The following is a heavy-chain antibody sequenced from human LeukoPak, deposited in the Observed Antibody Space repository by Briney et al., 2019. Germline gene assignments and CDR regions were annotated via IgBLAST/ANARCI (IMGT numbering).Heavy chain of an antibody. V-gene: IGHV3-11*01. D-gene: IGHD3-22*01. CDR2: TSSSGSTI. CDR1: GFTFSDYY. J-gene: IGHJ4*02. CDR3: ARDLTYDSSGYPGGFDY. Sequence: GGSLRLSCAASGFTFSDYYMSWIRQAPGKGLEWVSYTSSSGSTIYYADSVKGRFTISRDNAKNSIYLQMNSLRAEDTAVYYCARDLTYDSSGYPGGFDYWGQGTLVTVSS.